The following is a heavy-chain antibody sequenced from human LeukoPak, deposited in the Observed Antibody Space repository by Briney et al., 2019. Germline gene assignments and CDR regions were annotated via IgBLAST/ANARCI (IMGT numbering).Heavy chain of an antibody. CDR1: GYTFTSYD. Sequence: GASVKVSCKASGYTFTSYDINWVRQATGQGLEWMGWMNPNSGNTGYAQKFQGRVTMTRNTSISTAYMELSGLRSEDTAVYYCARGRSSSGWRNWFDPWGQGTLVTVSS. J-gene: IGHJ5*02. CDR3: ARGRSSSGWRNWFDP. CDR2: MNPNSGNT. V-gene: IGHV1-8*01. D-gene: IGHD6-19*01.